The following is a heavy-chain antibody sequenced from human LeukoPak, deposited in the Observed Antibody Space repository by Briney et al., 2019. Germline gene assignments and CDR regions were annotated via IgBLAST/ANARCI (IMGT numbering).Heavy chain of an antibody. D-gene: IGHD3-10*01. CDR3: ARGQDPMVRGARLTYYYGMDV. V-gene: IGHV1-2*04. Sequence: ASVKVSCKASGYTFTGYYMHWVRQAPGEGLEWMGWINPNSGGTNYAQKFQGWVTMTRDTSISTAYMELSRLRSDDTAVYYCARGQDPMVRGARLTYYYGMDVWGQGTTVTVSS. CDR2: INPNSGGT. CDR1: GYTFTGYY. J-gene: IGHJ6*02.